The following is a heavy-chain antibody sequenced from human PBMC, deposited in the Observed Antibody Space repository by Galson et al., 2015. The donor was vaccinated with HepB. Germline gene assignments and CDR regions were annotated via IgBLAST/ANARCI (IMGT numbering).Heavy chain of an antibody. CDR3: AREKRNYYDSTGYYRYYYGMDV. J-gene: IGHJ6*02. CDR1: GGTFGSYA. V-gene: IGHV1-69*13. Sequence: SVKVSCKASGGTFGSYAISWVRQAPGQGLGWMGGIVPIFGTVNYAQKFQGRVTITADESTSTASMELSSLRSEDTAVYYCAREKRNYYDSTGYYRYYYGMDVWGQGTTVTVSS. CDR2: IVPIFGTV. D-gene: IGHD3-22*01.